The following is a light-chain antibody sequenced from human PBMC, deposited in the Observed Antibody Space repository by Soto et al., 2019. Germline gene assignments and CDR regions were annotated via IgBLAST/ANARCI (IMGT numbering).Light chain of an antibody. CDR2: GNN. CDR1: SSNFGAGYD. Sequence: QSVLTQPPSVSGAPGQRVTISCSGSSSNFGAGYDVHWYQQLPGTAPKLLIYGNNNRPSGVPDRFSASKSDTSASLAITGLRAEDEADYYCQSYDSRLSDWVFGGGTKLTVL. CDR3: QSYDSRLSDWV. V-gene: IGLV1-40*01. J-gene: IGLJ3*02.